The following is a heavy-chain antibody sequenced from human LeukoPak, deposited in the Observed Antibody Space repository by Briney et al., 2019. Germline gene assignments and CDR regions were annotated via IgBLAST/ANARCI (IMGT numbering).Heavy chain of an antibody. CDR1: GGSINSGNYY. Sequence: SQTLSLTCTVSGGSINSGNYYWSWIRQPAGKGPEWIGRIDTSGTTSYNPSLKSRVTISVDTSKNQFSLKLSSVTAADTAVYYCARVGHDYGGNEDYWGQGTLVTVSS. V-gene: IGHV4-61*02. CDR3: ARVGHDYGGNEDY. J-gene: IGHJ4*02. D-gene: IGHD4-23*01. CDR2: IDTSGTT.